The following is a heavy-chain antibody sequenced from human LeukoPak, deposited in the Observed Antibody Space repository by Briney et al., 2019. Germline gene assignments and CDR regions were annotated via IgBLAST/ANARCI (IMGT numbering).Heavy chain of an antibody. V-gene: IGHV3-43*01. CDR3: AKAQGVTPRRVTADRTSYYYYGMDV. D-gene: IGHD2-21*02. CDR1: GFTFDDYT. CDR2: ISWDGGST. J-gene: IGHJ6*02. Sequence: GGSLRLSCAASGFTFDDYTMHWVRQAPGKGLEWVSLISWDGGSTYYADSVKGRFTISRDNSKNSLYPQMNSLRTEDTALYYCAKAQGVTPRRVTADRTSYYYYGMDVWGQGTTVTVSS.